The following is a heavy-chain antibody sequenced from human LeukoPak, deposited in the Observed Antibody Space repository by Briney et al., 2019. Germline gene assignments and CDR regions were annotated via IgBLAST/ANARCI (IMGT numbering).Heavy chain of an antibody. CDR3: ARAFRGIFGVFEAFDI. CDR1: GGSISSYY. J-gene: IGHJ3*02. CDR2: IFYSGSP. D-gene: IGHD3-3*01. V-gene: IGHV4-59*08. Sequence: SETLSLTCTVSGGSISSYYWNWIRQPPGKGLEWIGYIFYSGSPNYNPSLKSRVTISEDTSKNQFSLKLSSVTAADTAVYYCARAFRGIFGVFEAFDIWGQGTMVTVSS.